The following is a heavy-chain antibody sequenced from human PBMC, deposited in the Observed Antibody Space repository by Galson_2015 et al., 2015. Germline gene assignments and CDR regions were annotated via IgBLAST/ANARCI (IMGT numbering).Heavy chain of an antibody. V-gene: IGHV1-18*01. D-gene: IGHD3-10*01. CDR3: ARDYYDSGSYYKGYFDY. J-gene: IGHJ4*02. Sequence: SVKVSCKASGFTFNTYGISWVRQAPGQGLEWMGWISAYNGNTNYAQRLQGRVTMTTDTSTSTAYMELRSLRSDDTAVYYCARDYYDSGSYYKGYFDYWGQGTLVTVSS. CDR2: ISAYNGNT. CDR1: GFTFNTYG.